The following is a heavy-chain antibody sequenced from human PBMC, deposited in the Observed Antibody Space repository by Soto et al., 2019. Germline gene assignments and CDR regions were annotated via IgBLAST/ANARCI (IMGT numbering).Heavy chain of an antibody. J-gene: IGHJ6*03. CDR3: ARLLGCSSTSCYAHYYYYYMDV. Sequence: SETLSLTCTVSGGSISSSSYYWGWIRQPPGKGLEWIGSIYYSGSTYYNPSLKSRVTISVDTSKNQFSLKLSSVTAADTAVYYCARLLGCSSTSCYAHYYYYYMDVWGKGTTVTVSS. V-gene: IGHV4-39*01. CDR2: IYYSGST. D-gene: IGHD2-2*01. CDR1: GGSISSSSYY.